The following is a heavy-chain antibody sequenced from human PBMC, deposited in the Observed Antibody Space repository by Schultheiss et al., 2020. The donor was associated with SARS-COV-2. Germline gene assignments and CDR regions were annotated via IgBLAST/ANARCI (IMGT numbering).Heavy chain of an antibody. Sequence: GGSLRLSCAASGFTFSSYSMNWVRQAPGKGLEWVGFIRSKAYGGTTEYAAAVKGRFTISRDDSKSIAYLQMNSLKTEDTAVYYCTRGGRSSPRTGYYYGMDVWGQGTTVTVAS. CDR3: TRGGRSSPRTGYYYGMDV. CDR2: IRSKAYGGTT. J-gene: IGHJ6*02. V-gene: IGHV3-49*04. D-gene: IGHD6-13*01. CDR1: GFTFSSYS.